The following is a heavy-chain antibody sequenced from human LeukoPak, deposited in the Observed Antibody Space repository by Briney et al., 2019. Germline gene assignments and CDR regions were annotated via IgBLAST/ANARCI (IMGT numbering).Heavy chain of an antibody. J-gene: IGHJ4*02. Sequence: GGSLRLSCAASGFTFSSYSMNWVRQAPGKGLEWVSYISSSSSTIYYADSVKGRFTISRDNSNNTLYLQMNSLRAEDTAVYYCARDVSSPHAFDYWGQGTLVTVSS. CDR1: GFTFSSYS. D-gene: IGHD5/OR15-5a*01. CDR2: ISSSSSTI. CDR3: ARDVSSPHAFDY. V-gene: IGHV3-48*04.